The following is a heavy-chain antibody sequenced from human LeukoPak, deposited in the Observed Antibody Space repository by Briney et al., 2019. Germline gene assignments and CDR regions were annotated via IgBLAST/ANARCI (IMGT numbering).Heavy chain of an antibody. V-gene: IGHV6-1*01. D-gene: IGHD6-6*01. CDR3: ARAALGYSSSINWFDP. J-gene: IGHJ5*02. Sequence: SQALSLTCAISGDSVSSNSAAWNWIRQSPSRGLGWPGRTYYRSKWYTDYAVSVKSRITINPDTSKNQFSLQLNSVTPEDTAVYYCARAALGYSSSINWFDPWGQGTLVTVSS. CDR2: TYYRSKWYT. CDR1: GDSVSSNSAA.